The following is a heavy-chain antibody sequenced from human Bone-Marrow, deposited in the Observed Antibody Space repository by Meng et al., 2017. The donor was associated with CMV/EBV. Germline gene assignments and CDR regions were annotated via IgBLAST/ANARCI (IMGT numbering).Heavy chain of an antibody. CDR2: MKPKSENT. CDR1: GYTFTSYD. CDR3: VRVAAAADY. D-gene: IGHD6-13*01. Sequence: ASVKVSCKASGYTFTSYDINWVRQAPGQGLEWMGWMKPKSENTGYAQKFQGRVTMTRNTSISTAYMELSSLRSEDTAVYYCVRVAAAADYWGQGTLVTVSS. J-gene: IGHJ4*02. V-gene: IGHV1-8*01.